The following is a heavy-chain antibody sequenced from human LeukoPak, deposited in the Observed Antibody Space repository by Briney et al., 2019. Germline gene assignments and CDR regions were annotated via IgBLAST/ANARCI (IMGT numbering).Heavy chain of an antibody. CDR3: ARAVYSSSSSPYYYYYMDV. CDR1: GGTFSSYA. Sequence: SVKVSCKASGGTFSSYAISWVRQAPGQGLEWMGGIIPIFGTANYAQKFQGRVTITTDESTSAAYMELSSLRSEDTAVYYCARAVYSSSSSPYYYYYMDVWGKGTTVTVSS. CDR2: IIPIFGTA. V-gene: IGHV1-69*05. D-gene: IGHD6-6*01. J-gene: IGHJ6*03.